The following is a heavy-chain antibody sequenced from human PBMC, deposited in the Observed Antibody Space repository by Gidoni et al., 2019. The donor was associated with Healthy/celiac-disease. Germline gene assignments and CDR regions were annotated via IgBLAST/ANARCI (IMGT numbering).Heavy chain of an antibody. Sequence: QVQLVQSGAEVKNPGASVQASCSASGSSFTSYYMHCVRQAPGQGLEWMGIINPGGGSTSYAQKYQGRVTMTRDTSTSTVYMELSSLRSEDTAVYYCARKGYWSSTSCNNWFDPWGQGTLVTVSS. CDR1: GSSFTSYY. V-gene: IGHV1-46*01. D-gene: IGHD2-2*01. CDR2: INPGGGST. CDR3: ARKGYWSSTSCNNWFDP. J-gene: IGHJ5*02.